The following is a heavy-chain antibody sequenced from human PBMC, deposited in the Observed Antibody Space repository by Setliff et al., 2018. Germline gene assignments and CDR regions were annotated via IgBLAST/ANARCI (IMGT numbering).Heavy chain of an antibody. CDR1: GYTFTGYY. CDR3: ARDLLYSGSYFGYYYGMDV. D-gene: IGHD1-26*01. V-gene: IGHV1-2*04. CDR2: INPNSGGT. J-gene: IGHJ6*02. Sequence: GASVKVSCKASGYTFTGYYMHWVRQAPGQGLEWMGWINPNSGGTNYAQEFQGWVTMTRDTSISTAYMELSRLRSDDTAVYYCARDLLYSGSYFGYYYGMDVWGQGTTVTVSS.